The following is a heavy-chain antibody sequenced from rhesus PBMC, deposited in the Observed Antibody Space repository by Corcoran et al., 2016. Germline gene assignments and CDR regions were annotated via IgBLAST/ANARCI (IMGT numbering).Heavy chain of an antibody. J-gene: IGHJ4*01. CDR3: ARGGSGWYSAFDY. Sequence: QVQLQESGPGLVKPSETLSLTCAVSGYSISSNYWNLIRQPLGKGLEWIGSMYGSAGNKYLNPSLKRRVSLSVDTSKNQFSLKLSSVSAADTAVYYCARGGSGWYSAFDYWGPGVLVAVSS. D-gene: IGHD6-31*01. CDR1: GYSISSNY. CDR2: MYGSAGNK. V-gene: IGHV4S14*01.